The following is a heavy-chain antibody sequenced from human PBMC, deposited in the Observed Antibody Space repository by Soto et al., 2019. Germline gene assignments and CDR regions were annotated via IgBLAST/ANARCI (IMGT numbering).Heavy chain of an antibody. D-gene: IGHD1-20*01. CDR2: TYYRSKWYN. CDR1: VDSVSSNSAA. J-gene: IGHJ3*02. Sequence: SQTLSLTCAISVDSVSSNSAAWNLISQSPSRGLEWLGRTYYRSKWYNDYAVSVKSRITINTDTSKNQFSLQLNSVTPEDTAVYYCARVITGKVGAFDIRGQGTIVTVSS. CDR3: ARVITGKVGAFDI. V-gene: IGHV6-1*01.